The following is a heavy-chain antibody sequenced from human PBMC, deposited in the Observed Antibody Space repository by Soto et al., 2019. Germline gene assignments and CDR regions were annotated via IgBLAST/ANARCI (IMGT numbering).Heavy chain of an antibody. V-gene: IGHV1-69*06. CDR3: ARDPLGESLLDY. D-gene: IGHD3-10*01. CDR1: GGTFSSYA. J-gene: IGHJ4*02. Sequence: ASVKVSCKASGGTFSSYAISWVRQAPGQGLEWMGGIIPIFGTANYAQKFQGRVTITADKSTSTAYMELSSLRSEDTAVYYCARDPLGESLLDYWGQRTLVTVSS. CDR2: IIPIFGTA.